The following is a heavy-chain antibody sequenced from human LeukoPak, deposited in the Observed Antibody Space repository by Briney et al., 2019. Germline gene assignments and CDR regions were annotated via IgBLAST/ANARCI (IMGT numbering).Heavy chain of an antibody. CDR1: GGTFSNHY. CDR2: SSQRADIT. CDR3: VRVSVVIARPCDT. Sequence: SETLSLSCAVSGGTFSNHYWNWIRQTPGRGYEWIGGSSQRADITVYNPCLQGRATIFVDSSKKQFSLRVTPVTAADTGIYSWVRVSVVIARPCDTWGPGIVVTVSS. V-gene: IGHV4-34*08. D-gene: IGHD2-21*01. J-gene: IGHJ5*02.